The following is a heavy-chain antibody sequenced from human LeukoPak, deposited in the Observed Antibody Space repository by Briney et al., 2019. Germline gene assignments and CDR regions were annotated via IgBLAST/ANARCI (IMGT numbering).Heavy chain of an antibody. Sequence: GGSLRLSCAASRVTFCRYWMSWVRQAPGKGRGGVANIKQDGSVKYYVDSVKGRFTISRDNAKDSLYLQMNSLRAEDTAVYYCARTTTVTTRGYFDYWGQGTLVTVSS. CDR2: IKQDGSVK. CDR3: ARTTTVTTRGYFDY. D-gene: IGHD4-17*01. V-gene: IGHV3-7*01. CDR1: RVTFCRYW. J-gene: IGHJ4*02.